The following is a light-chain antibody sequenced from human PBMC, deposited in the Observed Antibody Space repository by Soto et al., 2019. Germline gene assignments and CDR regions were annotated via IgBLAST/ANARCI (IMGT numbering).Light chain of an antibody. V-gene: IGKV3-20*01. Sequence: EIELTQSPGTLSLSPGERATLSCRASQSVSSSFLAWYQQKPGQPPRLLIYGASSRATGIPDRFSGSGSGTDFTLIISRLEPDDFSVYYCQQYCSSPWTFGQGTKVEIK. CDR3: QQYCSSPWT. CDR2: GAS. CDR1: QSVSSSF. J-gene: IGKJ1*01.